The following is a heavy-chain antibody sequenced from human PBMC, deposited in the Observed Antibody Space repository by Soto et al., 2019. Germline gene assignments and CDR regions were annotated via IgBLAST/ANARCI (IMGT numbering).Heavy chain of an antibody. D-gene: IGHD2-15*01. J-gene: IGHJ4*02. CDR1: GFTFSSYC. Sequence: GGSLRLSCAASGFTFSSYCMPWVRQAPGKGLEWVANIRQDGNEKYYVDSVRGRFTISRDNAENSLYLQMNSLRVEDTAVYYCTRPLGYCSGGSCFPFDYWGQGILVTVSS. V-gene: IGHV3-7*04. CDR2: IRQDGNEK. CDR3: TRPLGYCSGGSCFPFDY.